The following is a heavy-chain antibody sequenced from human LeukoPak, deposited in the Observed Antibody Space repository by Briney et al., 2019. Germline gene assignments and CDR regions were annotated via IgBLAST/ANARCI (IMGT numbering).Heavy chain of an antibody. V-gene: IGHV1-46*01. J-gene: IGHJ5*02. Sequence: ASVTVSRKASGYTFSSYHMHWVRQAPGQGLEWMGIISPSGGTTSYAQKFQGRVTLTRDTSTSTVYMELSSLRSEDTAVYYCARDLDGPWDPWGQGTLVTVSS. CDR3: ARDLDGPWDP. CDR2: ISPSGGTT. CDR1: GYTFSSYH.